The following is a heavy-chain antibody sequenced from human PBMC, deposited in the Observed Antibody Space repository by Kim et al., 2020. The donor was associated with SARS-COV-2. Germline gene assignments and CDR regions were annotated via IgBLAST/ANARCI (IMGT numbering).Heavy chain of an antibody. J-gene: IGHJ3*02. CDR1: GFTFSSYA. D-gene: IGHD2-15*01. CDR2: ISYDGSNK. CDR3: ARVSRGYCSGGSCYSADAFDI. Sequence: GGSLRLSCAASGFTFSSYAMHWVRQAPGKGLEWVAVISYDGSNKYYADSVKGRFTISRDNSKNTLYLQMNSLRAEDTAVYYCARVSRGYCSGGSCYSADAFDIWGQGTMVTVSS. V-gene: IGHV3-30*04.